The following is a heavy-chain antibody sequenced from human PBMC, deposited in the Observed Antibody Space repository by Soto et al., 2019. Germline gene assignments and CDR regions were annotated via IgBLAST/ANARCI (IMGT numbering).Heavy chain of an antibody. Sequence: QVQLVESGGGVVQPGRSLRLSCSASGFTFNTYGMHWVRQAPGKGLEWVAVISYDGIYQFYEDSVQGRFTISRDNSGNTLYLQMNSLRPDDTAVYFCAKGLGRVVIPPYFDYWGQGTLVTVSS. D-gene: IGHD3-3*01. V-gene: IGHV3-30*18. J-gene: IGHJ4*02. CDR3: AKGLGRVVIPPYFDY. CDR2: ISYDGIYQ. CDR1: GFTFNTYG.